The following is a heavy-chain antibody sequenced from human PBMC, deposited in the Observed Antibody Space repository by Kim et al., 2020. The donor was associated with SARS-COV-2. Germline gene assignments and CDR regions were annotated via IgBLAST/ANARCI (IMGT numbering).Heavy chain of an antibody. D-gene: IGHD6-13*01. CDR2: ISGSGGNT. J-gene: IGHJ5*02. V-gene: IGHV3-23*01. CDR3: AKAAAIYNWFDP. CDR1: GFTFSSYA. Sequence: GGSLRLSCAASGFTFSSYALSWVRQAPGKGLEWVSAISGSGGNTYYADSVKGRFTISRDNSQNTLYLQMNSLRAEDTAIYYCAKAAAIYNWFDPWGQGTLVTVSS.